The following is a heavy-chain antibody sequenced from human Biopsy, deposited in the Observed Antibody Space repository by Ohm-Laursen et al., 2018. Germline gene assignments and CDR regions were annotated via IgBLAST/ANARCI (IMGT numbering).Heavy chain of an antibody. Sequence: SLRLSCAASGFTFATYGMSWVRQAPGKGLEWVSGISSTGNSTYYADSVKGRFTISRDNSKNTLYLQLSSLRVEDTALYYCAKDRRTMRVWYFDLWGRGTLVTVSS. CDR1: GFTFATYG. CDR3: AKDRRTMRVWYFDL. V-gene: IGHV3-23*01. J-gene: IGHJ2*01. CDR2: ISSTGNST. D-gene: IGHD4/OR15-4a*01.